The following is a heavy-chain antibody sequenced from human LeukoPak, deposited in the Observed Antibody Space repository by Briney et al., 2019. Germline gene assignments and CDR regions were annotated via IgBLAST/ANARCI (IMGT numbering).Heavy chain of an antibody. D-gene: IGHD3-10*01. CDR3: AREVVRGVIDY. Sequence: PGGSLRLSCAASGFTVSSNYMSWGRQAPGTGLEWVSVIYSGGSTYYADSVKGRFTISRDNSKNTLYLQMNSLRAEDTAVYYCAREVVRGVIDYWGQGTLVTVSS. V-gene: IGHV3-53*01. CDR2: IYSGGST. CDR1: GFTVSSNY. J-gene: IGHJ4*02.